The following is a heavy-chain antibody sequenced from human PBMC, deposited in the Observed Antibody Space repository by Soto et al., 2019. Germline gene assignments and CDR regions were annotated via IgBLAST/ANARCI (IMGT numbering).Heavy chain of an antibody. V-gene: IGHV3-23*01. D-gene: IGHD5-18*01. CDR3: VKEHSAHSDADS. CDR2: IGGSAVGT. CDR1: GFTCGTYA. J-gene: IGHJ4*02. Sequence: PGGSLRLSCAASGFTCGTYAMSWVRHAPGKVLEWVAAIGGSAVGTYYADSVKGRFTISRDISKNTLYLQMNSLRDEDTAVYYGVKEHSAHSDADSWGQGTLVTVSS.